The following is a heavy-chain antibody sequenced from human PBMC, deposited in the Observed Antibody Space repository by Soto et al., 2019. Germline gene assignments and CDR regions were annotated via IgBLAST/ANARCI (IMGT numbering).Heavy chain of an antibody. Sequence: GGSLRLSCAASGFTFSSYSMNWVRQAPWKGLEWVSSISSSSSYIYYADSVKGRFTISRDNAKNSLYLQMNSLRAEDTAVYYCARGPPEYYDFWSGFLDVGVKGTTVTVPT. CDR3: ARGPPEYYDFWSGFLDV. V-gene: IGHV3-21*01. CDR1: GFTFSSYS. J-gene: IGHJ6*04. CDR2: ISSSSSYI. D-gene: IGHD3-3*01.